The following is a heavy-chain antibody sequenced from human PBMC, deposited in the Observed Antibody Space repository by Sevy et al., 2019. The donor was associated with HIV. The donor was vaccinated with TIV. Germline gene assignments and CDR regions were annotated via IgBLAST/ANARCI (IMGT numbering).Heavy chain of an antibody. CDR2: ISGSGGST. CDR3: AKDLLTGYSSGWFYFDY. D-gene: IGHD6-19*01. CDR1: GFTFSSYA. J-gene: IGHJ4*02. V-gene: IGHV3-23*01. Sequence: GGSLRLSCAASGFTFSSYAMSWVRQAPGKGLEWVSGISGSGGSTYYADSVKGRFTISRDNSKNTLYLQMNSLRAEDTAVYYCAKDLLTGYSSGWFYFDYWGQRTLVTVSS.